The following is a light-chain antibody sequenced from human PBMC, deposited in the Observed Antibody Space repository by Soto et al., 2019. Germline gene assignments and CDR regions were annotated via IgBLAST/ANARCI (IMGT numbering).Light chain of an antibody. V-gene: IGLV1-40*01. Sequence: QSVLTQPPSVSGAPGQRVTISCTGSSSNIGAGYDVHWYQQLPGTAPKLLIYGNSNRPSGVPDGFSGSKSGTSASLAITGLQAEDEADYYCQPYDSSLSGYVVFGGGTKLTVL. CDR1: SSNIGAGYD. CDR3: QPYDSSLSGYVV. J-gene: IGLJ2*01. CDR2: GNS.